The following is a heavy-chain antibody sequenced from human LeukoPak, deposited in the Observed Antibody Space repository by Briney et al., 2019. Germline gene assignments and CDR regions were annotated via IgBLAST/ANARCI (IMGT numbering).Heavy chain of an antibody. V-gene: IGHV3-23*01. CDR3: AKERRWFGESETQDNFDY. J-gene: IGHJ4*02. Sequence: GGSLRLSCAGSGFSFSSFAMTWVRQAPGKGLEWVSTNYGGGTNTFYADSVKGRFTISRDDSKNTLYLQMNSLRAEDTAVYYCAKERRWFGESETQDNFDYWGQGTLVTVSS. D-gene: IGHD3-10*01. CDR1: GFSFSSFA. CDR2: NYGGGTNT.